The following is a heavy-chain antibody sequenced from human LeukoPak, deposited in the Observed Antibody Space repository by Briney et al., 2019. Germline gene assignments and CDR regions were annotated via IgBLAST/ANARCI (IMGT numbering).Heavy chain of an antibody. CDR1: GGSFSGYY. J-gene: IGHJ4*02. CDR2: INHSGST. Sequence: PSETLSLTCAVYGGSFSGYYWSWIRQPPGKGLEWIGEINHSGSTNYNPSLKSRVTISVDTSKNQFSLKLSSVTAADTAVYYCARRFVTTFFREKYFDYWGQGTLVTVSS. D-gene: IGHD2/OR15-2a*01. CDR3: ARRFVTTFFREKYFDY. V-gene: IGHV4-34*01.